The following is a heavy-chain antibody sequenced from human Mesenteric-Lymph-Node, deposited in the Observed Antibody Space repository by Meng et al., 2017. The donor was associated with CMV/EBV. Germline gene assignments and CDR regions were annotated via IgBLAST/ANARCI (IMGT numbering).Heavy chain of an antibody. J-gene: IGHJ4*02. V-gene: IGHV3-74*01. CDR2: ISGDGSST. CDR3: VRFGGGTWD. D-gene: IGHD1-26*01. CDR1: GFIFSSYA. Sequence: GGSLRLSCAASGFIFSSYAMSWVRQAPGKGLVWVSLISGDGSSTSYADSVKGRFTISRDNAKNTLYLQMNSLQAEDTAVYYCVRFGGGTWDWGQGTLVTVSS.